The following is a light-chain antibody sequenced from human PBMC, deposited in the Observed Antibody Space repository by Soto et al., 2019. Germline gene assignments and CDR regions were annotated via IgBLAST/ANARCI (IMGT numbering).Light chain of an antibody. J-gene: IGKJ2*01. V-gene: IGKV3-20*01. CDR1: QSVSSSY. CDR2: GAS. CDR3: QQYGSSPPVYT. Sequence: EIVLTQSPGTLSLSPGERATLSCRASQSVSSSYLAWYQQKPGQAPRLLIYGASIRATGIPDRFSGSGSGTDFTLTISRLEPEDFAVYYCQQYGSSPPVYTFGHGTKLEIK.